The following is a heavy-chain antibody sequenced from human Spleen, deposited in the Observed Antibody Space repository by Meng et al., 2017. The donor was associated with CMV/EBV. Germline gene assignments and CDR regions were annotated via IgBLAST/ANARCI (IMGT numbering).Heavy chain of an antibody. CDR1: GGTFSSYA. D-gene: IGHD3-10*01. CDR2: IIPIFGTA. V-gene: IGHV1-69*05. CDR3: ARDRGSGSYLSYYYSAMDV. J-gene: IGHJ6*02. Sequence: SVKVSCKASGGTFSSYAITWVRQAPGQGLEWMGGIIPIFGTANYAQKLQGRVTITTDESTSTAYMELSSLRSEDTAVYYCARDRGSGSYLSYYYSAMDVWGQGTTVTV.